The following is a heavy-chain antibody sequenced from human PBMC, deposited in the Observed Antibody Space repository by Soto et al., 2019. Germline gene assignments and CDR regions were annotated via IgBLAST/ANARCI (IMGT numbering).Heavy chain of an antibody. CDR2: FTTSGDFT. V-gene: IGHV3-23*01. CDR3: ARLVTD. Sequence: EVQLLDSGEALVQPGGSLRLSCATSGFTFSNHAMSWVRQAPGKGLEWVSTFTTSGDFTYYADSVKGRFTISRDNSKSTLYLQMNSLRVEDTAVYYCARLVTDWGQGTLVTVSS. D-gene: IGHD4-4*01. CDR1: GFTFSNHA. J-gene: IGHJ4*02.